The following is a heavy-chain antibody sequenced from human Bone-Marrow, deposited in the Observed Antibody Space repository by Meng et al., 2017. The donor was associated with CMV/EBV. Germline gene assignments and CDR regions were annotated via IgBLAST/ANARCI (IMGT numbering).Heavy chain of an antibody. D-gene: IGHD3-3*01. CDR1: GFTFSSYG. Sequence: GESLKISCAASGFTFSSYGMHWVRQAPGKGLEWVAVIWYDGSNKYYADSVKGRFTISRDNYKNTLYLQMNSLRAEDTAVYYCAKDLLTYYDFWSGYGMDVWGQGTTVTVSS. CDR2: IWYDGSNK. CDR3: AKDLLTYYDFWSGYGMDV. J-gene: IGHJ6*02. V-gene: IGHV3-33*06.